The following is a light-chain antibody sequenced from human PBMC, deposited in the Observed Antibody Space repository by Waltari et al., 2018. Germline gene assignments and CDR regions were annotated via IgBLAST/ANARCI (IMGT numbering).Light chain of an antibody. CDR1: PSVRGW. Sequence: DIQMTQSPSALSASVGARVPITCRASPSVRGWLAWYLQTPGKAPNLLIYKASILESGVPSRFSGSGSGTDFTLTIVNLQPEDSATYYCKQYSAYPWTFGRGTKVEV. CDR3: KQYSAYPWT. V-gene: IGKV1-5*03. J-gene: IGKJ1*01. CDR2: KAS.